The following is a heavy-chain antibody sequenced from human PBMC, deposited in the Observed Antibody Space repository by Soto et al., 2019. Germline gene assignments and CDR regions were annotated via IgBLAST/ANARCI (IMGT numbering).Heavy chain of an antibody. J-gene: IGHJ4*02. Sequence: QVQLVESGGGVVQPGRSLRLSCAASGFTFSTYPMHWVRQAPGKGLEWVAVISYDGDNKYYADSVKGRFTISRDNSKNTLYLQMISLGAEDTAVYFCARVLIPYYYDSCGYWGQGILVTVSS. D-gene: IGHD3-22*01. V-gene: IGHV3-30-3*01. CDR3: ARVLIPYYYDSCGY. CDR2: ISYDGDNK. CDR1: GFTFSTYP.